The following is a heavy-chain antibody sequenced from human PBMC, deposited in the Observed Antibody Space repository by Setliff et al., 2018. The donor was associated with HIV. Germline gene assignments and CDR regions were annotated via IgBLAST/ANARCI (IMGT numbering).Heavy chain of an antibody. V-gene: IGHV3-48*01. CDR2: ISSNSYNR. CDR3: ARAWVFDSSSNDAFDI. J-gene: IGHJ3*02. Sequence: PGESLRLSCAASGFTFSSYSMNWVRQAPGKGLEWVSYISSNSYNRYYADSVKGRFTISRDSAKNSLYLLMNSLRAGDTVVYYCARAWVFDSSSNDAFDIWGQGTMVTVSS. CDR1: GFTFSSYS. D-gene: IGHD6-6*01.